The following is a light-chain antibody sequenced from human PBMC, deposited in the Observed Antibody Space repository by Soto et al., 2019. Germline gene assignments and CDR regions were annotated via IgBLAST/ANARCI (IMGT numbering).Light chain of an antibody. CDR2: GAS. CDR3: QQYYSFPWT. CDR1: QSVSSSF. V-gene: IGKV3-20*01. J-gene: IGKJ1*01. Sequence: EIVLAQSPGTLSLSPGESATLSCRASQSVSSSFLAWYQQKAGQAPRLLIYGASRRATGIPDRFSGSGSGTDFTLTISRLEPEDFATYYCQQYYSFPWTFGQGTKVEIK.